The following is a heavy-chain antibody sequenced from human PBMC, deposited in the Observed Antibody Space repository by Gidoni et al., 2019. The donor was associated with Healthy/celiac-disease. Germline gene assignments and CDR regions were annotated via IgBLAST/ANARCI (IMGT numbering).Heavy chain of an antibody. D-gene: IGHD3-10*01. J-gene: IGHJ5*02. CDR2: IYYSGST. CDR1: GGSISSSSYY. CDR3: ACGSGKGFPNWFDP. Sequence: QLQLQETGPGLVKPSETLSLTCTVSGGSISSSSYYWGWIRQPPGKGLEWIGSIYYSGSTYYNPSLKSRVTISVDTSKNQFSLKLSSVTAADTAVYYCACGSGKGFPNWFDPWGQGTLVTVSS. V-gene: IGHV4-39*07.